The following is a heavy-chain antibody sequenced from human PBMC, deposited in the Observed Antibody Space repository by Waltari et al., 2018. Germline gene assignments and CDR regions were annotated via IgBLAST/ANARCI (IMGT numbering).Heavy chain of an antibody. D-gene: IGHD6-19*01. CDR3: ARGNILGSAWYQRKGSFDS. Sequence: QVHLQQWGAGLLKPSETRSLTCAVSGGSFPASYWRWIRQSPTRGREWIGEINRSGSTNYSPSRKSRVTMSVDTSKNQFSLNLSSITAADTAVYYCARGNILGSAWYQRKGSFDSWGQGTLVAVSS. CDR1: GGSFPASY. V-gene: IGHV4-34*02. CDR2: INRSGST. J-gene: IGHJ4*01.